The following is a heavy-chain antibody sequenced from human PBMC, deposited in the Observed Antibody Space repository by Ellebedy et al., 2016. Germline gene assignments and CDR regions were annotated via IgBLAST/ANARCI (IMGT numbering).Heavy chain of an antibody. J-gene: IGHJ4*02. Sequence: GGSLRLSCVGSGLTFSSYWMSWVRQAPGRGLEWEANIKQDGSDENYVDSVRGRFTISRDNAKNSLFLQMNSLRDEDTAVYYCARGSGYCSSTSCSGGSYWGQGTPVTVAS. CDR3: ARGSGYCSSTSCSGGSY. V-gene: IGHV3-7*03. CDR1: GLTFSSYW. CDR2: IKQDGSDE. D-gene: IGHD2-2*01.